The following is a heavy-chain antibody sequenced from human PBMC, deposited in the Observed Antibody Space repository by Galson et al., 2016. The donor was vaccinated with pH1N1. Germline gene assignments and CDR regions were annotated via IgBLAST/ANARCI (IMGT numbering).Heavy chain of an antibody. J-gene: IGHJ5*02. CDR2: VYDGVAT. D-gene: IGHD2-2*01. Sequence: ETLSLTCTLSGGSISGYFWSWIRQPPGKGLEWIGHVYDGVATDYNTSLKSRVTISIDTSKRQLFLNLTSVTAADTAVYYCARGLWDCTSINCYARTKSYFDPWGQGTRVTVSS. CDR1: GGSISGYF. V-gene: IGHV4-59*01. CDR3: ARGLWDCTSINCYARTKSYFDP.